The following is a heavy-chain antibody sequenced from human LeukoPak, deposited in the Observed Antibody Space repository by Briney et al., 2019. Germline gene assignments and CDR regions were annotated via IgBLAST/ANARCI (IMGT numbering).Heavy chain of an antibody. CDR2: INHSGST. CDR3: ARSPRLGRYGYGPWELPVSYFDY. D-gene: IGHD1-26*01. J-gene: IGHJ4*02. Sequence: SETLSLTCAVYGGSFSGYYWSWIRQPPGKGLEWIGEINHSGSTNYNPSLKSRVTISVDTSKNQFSLKLSSVTAAETAVYYCARSPRLGRYGYGPWELPVSYFDYWGQGTLVTVSS. V-gene: IGHV4-34*01. CDR1: GGSFSGYY.